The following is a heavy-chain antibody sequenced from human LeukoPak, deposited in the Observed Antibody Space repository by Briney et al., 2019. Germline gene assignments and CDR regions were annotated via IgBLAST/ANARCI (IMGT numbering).Heavy chain of an antibody. J-gene: IGHJ6*03. V-gene: IGHV1-46*03. CDR2: INPSGSST. D-gene: IGHD5-12*01. CDR3: ARSGYDGYYYYYYMDV. Sequence: GASVKVSCTASGYTFTSHYMHWVRQAPGQGLEWMGLINPSGSSTLYAQKFQGRVTMTRDTSTSTVYMELSSLRSGDTAVYYCARSGYDGYYYYYYMDVWGKGTTVTISS. CDR1: GYTFTSHY.